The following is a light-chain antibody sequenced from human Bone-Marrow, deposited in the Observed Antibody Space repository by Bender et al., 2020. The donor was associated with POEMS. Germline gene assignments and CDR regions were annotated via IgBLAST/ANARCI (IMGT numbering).Light chain of an antibody. CDR3: SSYTSSTTLL. CDR2: DVS. Sequence: QSALTQPASVSGSPGQSIAITCTGSSGDVGGYNYVSWYQHYPGKAPELIIYDVSSRPSGVSNRFSGSKSGNTASLTISGLQAEDEANYYCSSYTSSTTLLFGGGTKVTVL. J-gene: IGLJ3*02. CDR1: SGDVGGYNY. V-gene: IGLV2-14*03.